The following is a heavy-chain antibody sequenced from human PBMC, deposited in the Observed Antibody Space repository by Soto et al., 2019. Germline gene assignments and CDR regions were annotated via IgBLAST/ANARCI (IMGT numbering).Heavy chain of an antibody. CDR3: ARARSGSCFDY. CDR2: IYYSGST. J-gene: IGHJ4*02. V-gene: IGHV4-59*01. CDR1: GGSISSYY. Sequence: PSETLSLTCTVSGGSISSYYWSWIRQPPGKGLEWIGYIYYSGSTNYNPSLKSRVTISVDTSKNQFSLKLSSVTAADTAVYYCARARSGSCFDYWGQGTLVTVSS. D-gene: IGHD1-26*01.